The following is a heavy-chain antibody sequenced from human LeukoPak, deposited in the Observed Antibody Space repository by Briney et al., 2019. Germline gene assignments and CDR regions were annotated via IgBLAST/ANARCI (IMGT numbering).Heavy chain of an antibody. J-gene: IGHJ4*02. Sequence: GASVKVSYKASGGTFSSYAISWVRQAPGQGLEWMGGIIPIFGTANYAQKFQGRVTITTDESTSTAYMELSSLRSEDTAVYYCARGSTPSRGLDYWGQGTLVTVSS. CDR1: GGTFSSYA. CDR3: ARGSTPSRGLDY. CDR2: IIPIFGTA. D-gene: IGHD2-2*01. V-gene: IGHV1-69*05.